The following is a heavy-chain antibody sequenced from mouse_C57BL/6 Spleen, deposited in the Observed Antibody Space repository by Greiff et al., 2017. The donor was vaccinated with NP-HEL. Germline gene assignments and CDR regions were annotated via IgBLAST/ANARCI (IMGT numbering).Heavy chain of an antibody. Sequence: QVQLQQSGAELARPGASVKLSCKASGYTFTSSGISWVKQRPGQGLEWIGEIYPGSGNTYYNEKFKGKATLTADKSASTAYMELRSLTSEDSAVYVCARSPITTGVENFDYWGQGTTLTVSS. CDR2: IYPGSGNT. D-gene: IGHD1-1*01. CDR1: GYTFTSSG. V-gene: IGHV1-81*01. CDR3: ARSPITTGVENFDY. J-gene: IGHJ2*01.